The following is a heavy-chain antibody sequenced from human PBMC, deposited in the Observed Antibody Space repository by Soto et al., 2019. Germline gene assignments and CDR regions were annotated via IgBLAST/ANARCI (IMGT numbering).Heavy chain of an antibody. D-gene: IGHD1-1*01. CDR1: GGSISSTSYY. V-gene: IGHV4-39*01. CDR2: SSYGGIT. J-gene: IGHJ4*02. Sequence: PSETLSLTCTVSGGSISSTSYYWGWIRQPPGKGVEWSGSSSYGGITYHNPSLKSRGTISIDTSKSHFSLRLTSVTAADTAVYYCGRHRRGTGTYAQPLDYWGQGTLVTVSS. CDR3: GRHRRGTGTYAQPLDY.